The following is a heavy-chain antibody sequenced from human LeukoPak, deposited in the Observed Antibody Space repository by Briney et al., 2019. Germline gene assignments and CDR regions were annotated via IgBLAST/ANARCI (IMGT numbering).Heavy chain of an antibody. V-gene: IGHV3-7*03. CDR1: GFTFSNCW. CDR2: IKQDGSEK. Sequence: GGSLRLSCAASGFTFSNCWMSWVRQAPGKGLEWVANIKQDGSEKYYVDSVKGRFTISRDNTKNSLYLQMNSLRAEDTAVYYCARIPIRIGVAGLGAAGLDYWGQGTLVTVSS. D-gene: IGHD6-13*01. CDR3: ARIPIRIGVAGLGAAGLDY. J-gene: IGHJ4*02.